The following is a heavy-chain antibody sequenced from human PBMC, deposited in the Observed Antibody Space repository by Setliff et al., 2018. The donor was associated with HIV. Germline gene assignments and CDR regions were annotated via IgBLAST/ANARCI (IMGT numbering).Heavy chain of an antibody. CDR3: ARDSDNFWSGYYAAFDY. CDR2: ISTYNGNT. CDR1: GYTFTSYG. J-gene: IGHJ4*02. D-gene: IGHD3-3*01. Sequence: GASVKVSCKASGYTFTSYGITWVRQAPGQGLEWMGWISTYNGNTDYAQKLQGRVTMTTDTYTSTAYMQLSSLRSEDTAVYFCARDSDNFWSGYYAAFDYWGQGTLVTVSS. V-gene: IGHV1-18*01.